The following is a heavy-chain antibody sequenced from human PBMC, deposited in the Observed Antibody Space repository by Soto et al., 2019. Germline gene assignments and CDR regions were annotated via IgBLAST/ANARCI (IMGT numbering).Heavy chain of an antibody. CDR1: GFTFSSYG. CDR2: ISYDGSNK. J-gene: IGHJ4*02. V-gene: IGHV3-30*18. CDR3: AKDHGYYDSSGSGLPDY. Sequence: PGGSLRLSCAASGFTFSSYGMHWVRQAPGKGLEWVAVISYDGSNKYYADSVKGRFTISRDNSKNTLYLQMNSLRAEDTAVYYCAKDHGYYDSSGSGLPDYWGQGTLVTVSS. D-gene: IGHD3-22*01.